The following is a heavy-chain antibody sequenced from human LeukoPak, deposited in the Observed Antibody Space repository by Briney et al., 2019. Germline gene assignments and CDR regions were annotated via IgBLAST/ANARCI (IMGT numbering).Heavy chain of an antibody. Sequence: ASVKVSCKASGYTFTSYYIHWVRQAPGQGLECMGIINPSGGSTSYAQKFQGRVTMTRDTSTSTVYMELSSLRSEDTAVYYCARDSAMVRGRPYYFDYWGQGTLVTVSS. V-gene: IGHV1-46*01. CDR3: ARDSAMVRGRPYYFDY. CDR1: GYTFTSYY. J-gene: IGHJ4*02. CDR2: INPSGGST. D-gene: IGHD3-10*01.